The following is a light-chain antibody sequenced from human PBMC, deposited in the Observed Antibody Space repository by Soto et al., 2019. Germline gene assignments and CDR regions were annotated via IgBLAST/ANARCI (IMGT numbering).Light chain of an antibody. CDR3: AAWDGSLDGVL. CDR1: GSNIGSNT. V-gene: IGLV1-44*01. J-gene: IGLJ2*01. Sequence: QPVLTQPPSASGTPGQRVTISCSGSGSNIGSNTVNWYQQLPGTAPTLLIYTNDQRPSGVSDRFSGSKSGTSASLAISGLQSEDEADYYCAAWDGSLDGVLFGGGTKLTVL. CDR2: TND.